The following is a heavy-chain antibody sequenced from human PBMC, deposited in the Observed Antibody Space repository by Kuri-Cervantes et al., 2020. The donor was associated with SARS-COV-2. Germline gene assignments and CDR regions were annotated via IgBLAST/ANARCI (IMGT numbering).Heavy chain of an antibody. CDR3: AKVDPPVEWELPVSYFDY. Sequence: GGSLRLSCAASGVTFSSYSMNWVRQAPGKGLEWVSSISSSSSYIYYADSVKGRFTISRDNAKNSLYLQMNSLRAEDTAVYYCAKVDPPVEWELPVSYFDYWGQGTLVTVSS. CDR1: GVTFSSYS. CDR2: ISSSSSYI. D-gene: IGHD1-26*01. V-gene: IGHV3-21*04. J-gene: IGHJ4*02.